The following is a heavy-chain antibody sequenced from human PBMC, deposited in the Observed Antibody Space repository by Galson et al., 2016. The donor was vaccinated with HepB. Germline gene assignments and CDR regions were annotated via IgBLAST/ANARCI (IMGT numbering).Heavy chain of an antibody. D-gene: IGHD5-24*01. CDR2: INSDGSIT. Sequence: SLRLSCAASGFAFSSYWMHWVRQAPGKGLVWVSHINSDGSITKYADSVKGRFAISRDNAKNSLYLQMNSLRVEDTAVYYRAREGDGYNPPENFDYWGQGTLVTVSS. J-gene: IGHJ4*02. CDR3: AREGDGYNPPENFDY. V-gene: IGHV3-74*03. CDR1: GFAFSSYW.